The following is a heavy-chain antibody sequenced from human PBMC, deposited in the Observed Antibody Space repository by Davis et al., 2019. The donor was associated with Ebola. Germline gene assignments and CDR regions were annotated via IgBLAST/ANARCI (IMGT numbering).Heavy chain of an antibody. CDR3: ASPGYCSSTSCYYYYGMDV. V-gene: IGHV4-39*01. Sequence: SETLSLTCTVSGGSISSSSYYWGWIRQPPGKGLEWIGTIYYSGSTYYNPSLKSRVTISVDTSKNQFSLKLSSVTAADTAVYYCASPGYCSSTSCYYYYGMDVWGQGTTVTVSS. CDR1: GGSISSSSYY. D-gene: IGHD2-2*01. J-gene: IGHJ6*01. CDR2: IYYSGST.